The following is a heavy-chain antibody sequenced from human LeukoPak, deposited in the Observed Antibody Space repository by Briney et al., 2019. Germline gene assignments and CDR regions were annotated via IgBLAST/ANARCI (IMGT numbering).Heavy chain of an antibody. V-gene: IGHV4-59*08. CDR3: ARWGARGYYDSSGYSFDY. Sequence: TSETLSLTCTVSGGSISSYYWSWIRQPPGKGLEWIGYIYYSGSTNYNPSLKSRVTISVDTSKNQFSLKLSSVTAADTAVYYCARWGARGYYDSSGYSFDYWGQGTLVTVSS. J-gene: IGHJ4*02. CDR2: IYYSGST. D-gene: IGHD3-22*01. CDR1: GGSISSYY.